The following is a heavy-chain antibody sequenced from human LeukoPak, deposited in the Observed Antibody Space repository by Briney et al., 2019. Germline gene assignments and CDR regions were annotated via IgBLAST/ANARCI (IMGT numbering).Heavy chain of an antibody. CDR1: GFTFTRDS. V-gene: IGHV3-48*04. Sequence: GGSLRFSCAASGFTFTRDSMNWVRQALGKGLEWISYISSNSATTHYADSVQGRFTISRDNAKNSLYLQMNSLRAEDTAVYYCARVLRYYFDYWGQGTLVTVSS. D-gene: IGHD2-21*02. CDR3: ARVLRYYFDY. J-gene: IGHJ4*02. CDR2: ISSNSATT.